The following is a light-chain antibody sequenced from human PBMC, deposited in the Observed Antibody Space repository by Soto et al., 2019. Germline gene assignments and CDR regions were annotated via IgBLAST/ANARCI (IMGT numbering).Light chain of an antibody. CDR1: QSISSNY. CDR2: GAF. Sequence: DIVLTQSPGALSLSPGERATLSCRGSQSISSNYVAWYHQQPGQAPRLLIDGAFSRGAGIPGRLSGSASGTDFTLTIRRLEPEDFAVYFCQHYEASPWTVGEGPTVDIK. J-gene: IGKJ1*01. V-gene: IGKV3-20*01. CDR3: QHYEASPWT.